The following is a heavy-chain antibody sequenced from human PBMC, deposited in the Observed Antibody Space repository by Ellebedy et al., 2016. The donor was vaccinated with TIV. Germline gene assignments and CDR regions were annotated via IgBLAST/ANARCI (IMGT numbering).Heavy chain of an antibody. CDR1: GGSISSSNDY. D-gene: IGHD2-15*01. CDR2: IYYSGST. Sequence: MPSETLSLTCTVSGGSISSSNDYWGWIRQPPGKGLEWIGTIYYSGSTYYNPSLKSRVTISVDTSKNQFSLKLSSVTAADTAVYYCARHEYCSGGSCYSESFDYWGQGTLVTVSS. CDR3: ARHEYCSGGSCYSESFDY. V-gene: IGHV4-39*01. J-gene: IGHJ4*02.